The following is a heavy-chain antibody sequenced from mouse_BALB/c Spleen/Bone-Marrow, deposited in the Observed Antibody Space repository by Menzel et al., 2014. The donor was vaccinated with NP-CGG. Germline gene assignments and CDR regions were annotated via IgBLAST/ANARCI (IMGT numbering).Heavy chain of an antibody. V-gene: IGHV2-6-7*01. CDR3: ARGGNYYAMDY. D-gene: IGHD2-1*01. Sequence: VKVVESGPGLVAPSQRLSITCTVSGFSLTGYGVNWVRQPPGKGPEWLGMIWGDGSTDYNSALKSRLSISKDNSKSQVFLKMNSLQTDDTARYYCARGGNYYAMDYWGQGTSVTVSS. J-gene: IGHJ4*01. CDR1: GFSLTGYG. CDR2: IWGDGST.